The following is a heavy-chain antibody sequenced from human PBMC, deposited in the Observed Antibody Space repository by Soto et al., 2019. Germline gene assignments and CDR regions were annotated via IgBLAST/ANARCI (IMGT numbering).Heavy chain of an antibody. V-gene: IGHV4-34*01. CDR3: ARGWRYYGSGRHYGMDV. Sequence: SETLSLTCAVYGGSFSGYYWSWIRQPPGKGLEWIGEINHSGSTNYNPSLKSRVTISVDTSKNQFSLKLSSVTAADTAVYYCARGWRYYGSGRHYGMDVWGQGTTVTVSS. CDR2: INHSGST. J-gene: IGHJ6*02. D-gene: IGHD3-10*01. CDR1: GGSFSGYY.